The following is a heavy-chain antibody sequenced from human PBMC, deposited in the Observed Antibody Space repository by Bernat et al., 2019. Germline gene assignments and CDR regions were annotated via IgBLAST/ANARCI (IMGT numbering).Heavy chain of an antibody. V-gene: IGHV3-23*01. D-gene: IGHD1-14*01. CDR1: GITFSRYA. J-gene: IGHJ2*01. CDR3: AKKRLIIPTTSHWYFDL. Sequence: EVQLLESGGDLVQPGGSLRLSCAASGITFSRYAMSWVRQPPGKGLEWVSSISGSGGTTYYADSVKGRFTISRDNSKNTVYLQVNNLRDEDTAAYYCAKKRLIIPTTSHWYFDLWSRGTLVTVSS. CDR2: ISGSGGTT.